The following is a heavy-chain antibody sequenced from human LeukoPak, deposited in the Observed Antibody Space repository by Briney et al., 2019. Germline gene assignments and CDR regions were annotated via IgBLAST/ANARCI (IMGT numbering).Heavy chain of an antibody. D-gene: IGHD1/OR15-1a*01. V-gene: IGHV1-69*04. CDR2: IIPILGIA. CDR3: AREARKTTGRRGNYFDY. J-gene: IGHJ4*02. CDR1: GGTFSSYA. Sequence: ASVKVSCKASGGTFSSYAISWVRQAPGRGLEWMGRIIPILGIANYAQKFQGRVTITADKSTSTAYMELSSLRSEDTAVYYCAREARKTTGRRGNYFDYWGQGTLVTVSS.